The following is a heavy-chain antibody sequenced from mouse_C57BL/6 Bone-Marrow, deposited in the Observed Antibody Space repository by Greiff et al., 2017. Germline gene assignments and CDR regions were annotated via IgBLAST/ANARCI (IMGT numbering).Heavy chain of an antibody. CDR2: IDPENGDT. V-gene: IGHV14-4*01. J-gene: IGHJ1*03. Sequence: VQLQQPGAELVRPGASVKLSCTASGFNIKDDYMHWVKQRPEQGLEWIGWIDPENGDTEYASKFQGKATITADTSSNTAYLQLSSLTSEDTAVYYCTNITTVVATRWYFDVWGTGTTVTVSS. CDR1: GFNIKDDY. D-gene: IGHD1-1*01. CDR3: TNITTVVATRWYFDV.